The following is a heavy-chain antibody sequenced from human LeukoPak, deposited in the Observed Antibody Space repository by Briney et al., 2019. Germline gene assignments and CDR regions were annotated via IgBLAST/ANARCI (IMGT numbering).Heavy chain of an antibody. V-gene: IGHV4-59*01. CDR1: GGSISSYY. J-gene: IGHJ3*02. Sequence: SETLSLTCTVSGGSISSYYWSWIRQPPGKGLEWIGYIYYSGSTNYNPSLKSRVTISVDTSKNQFSLKLSSVTAADTAVYYCARPNLGGGAFDIWGQGTMVTVSS. D-gene: IGHD3-16*01. CDR2: IYYSGST. CDR3: ARPNLGGGAFDI.